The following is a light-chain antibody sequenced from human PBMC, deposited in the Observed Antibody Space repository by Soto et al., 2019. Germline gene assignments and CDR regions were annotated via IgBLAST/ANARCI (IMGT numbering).Light chain of an antibody. CDR2: EVT. CDR3: SSYADSNNLL. J-gene: IGLJ3*02. CDR1: SSDVGGYNY. V-gene: IGLV2-8*01. Sequence: QSALTQPPSASGSPGQSVTISCTGTSSDVGGYNYVSWYQQHPGKAPKLMIYEVTKRPSGVPDRFSGSKSGNTASLTVSGLQAEDEADYYCSSYADSNNLLFGGGTKLTV.